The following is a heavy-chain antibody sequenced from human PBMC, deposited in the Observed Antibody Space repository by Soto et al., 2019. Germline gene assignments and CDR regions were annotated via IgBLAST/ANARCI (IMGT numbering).Heavy chain of an antibody. CDR3: ARAPGGGNYYGMDV. CDR1: GGTFSSYA. V-gene: IGHV1-69*13. J-gene: IGHJ6*02. D-gene: IGHD3-16*01. Sequence: GASVKVSCKASGGTFSSYAISWVRQAPGQGLEWMGGIIPIFGTANYAQKFQGRVTITADEPTSTAYMELSSLRSEDTAVYYCARAPGGGNYYGMDVWGQGTTVTVSS. CDR2: IIPIFGTA.